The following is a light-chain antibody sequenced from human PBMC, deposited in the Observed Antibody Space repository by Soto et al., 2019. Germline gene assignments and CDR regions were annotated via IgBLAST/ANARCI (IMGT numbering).Light chain of an antibody. CDR3: QQSYSTLFT. V-gene: IGKV1-39*01. CDR2: AAS. Sequence: DILMTQSPSSLSASVGDSVTITCRASQSISSYLNWYQQKPGKAPKLLIYAASSLQSGVPSRFSGSGSGTDFTLTISSLHPEDFATYYCQQSYSTLFTFGQGTRLEIK. J-gene: IGKJ5*01. CDR1: QSISSY.